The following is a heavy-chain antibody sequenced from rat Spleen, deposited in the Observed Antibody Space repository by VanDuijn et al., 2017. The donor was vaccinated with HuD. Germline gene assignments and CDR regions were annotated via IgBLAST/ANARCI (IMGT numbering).Heavy chain of an antibody. V-gene: IGHV5-34*01. D-gene: IGHD1-7*01. J-gene: IGHJ2*01. CDR3: TRDHRDYFDN. CDR1: GFTFSDYG. Sequence: EVQLVESGGGLVQPGRSLKLSCVASGFTFSDYGMNWIRQAPGKGLEWVAYISSHSGTIYYADTVKDRFTISRDYAKNTLYLQMNSLRSGDTATYYCTRDHRDYFDNWGQGVMVTVSS. CDR2: ISSHSGTI.